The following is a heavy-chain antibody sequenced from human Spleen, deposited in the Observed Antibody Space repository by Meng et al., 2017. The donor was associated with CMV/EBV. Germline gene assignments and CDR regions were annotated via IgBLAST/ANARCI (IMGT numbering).Heavy chain of an antibody. CDR2: ISSSSSYI. D-gene: IGHD3-10*01. J-gene: IGHJ3*02. V-gene: IGHV3-21*01. CDR3: ARDRAPRMLGAFDI. Sequence: GESLKISCAASGFTFSSYSMNWVRQAPGKGLEWVSSISSSSSYIYYADSVKGRFTISRDNAKNSLYLQMNSLRAEDTAVYYCARDRAPRMLGAFDIWGQGTMVTVSS. CDR1: GFTFSSYS.